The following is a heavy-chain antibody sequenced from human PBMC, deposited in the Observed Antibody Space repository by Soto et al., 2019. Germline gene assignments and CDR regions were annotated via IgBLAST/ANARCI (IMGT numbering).Heavy chain of an antibody. CDR1: GFTFSSYA. V-gene: IGHV3-64D*08. CDR3: ARGPSARRVPYYYDSSGYYRVFDY. J-gene: IGHJ4*02. Sequence: GGSLRLSCSASGFTFSSYAMHWVRQAPGKGLEYVSAISSNGGSTYYADSVKGRFTISRDNSKSTLYLQMSSLRAEDTAVYYCARGPSARRVPYYYDSSGYYRVFDYWGQGTLVTVSS. D-gene: IGHD3-22*01. CDR2: ISSNGGST.